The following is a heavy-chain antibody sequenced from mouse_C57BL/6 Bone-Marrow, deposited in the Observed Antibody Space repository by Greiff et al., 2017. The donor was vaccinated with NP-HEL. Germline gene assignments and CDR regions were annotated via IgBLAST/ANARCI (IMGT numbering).Heavy chain of an antibody. CDR1: GYTFTNYW. D-gene: IGHD2-5*01. CDR3: ASGYSNYVDY. J-gene: IGHJ2*01. V-gene: IGHV1-63*01. CDR2: IYPGGGYT. Sequence: QVQLQQSGAELVRPGTSVKMSCKASGYTFTNYWIGWAKQRPGHGLEWIGDIYPGGGYTNYNEKFKGEATLTADKSSSTAYMQFSSLTSEDSAIYYCASGYSNYVDYWGQGTTLTVSS.